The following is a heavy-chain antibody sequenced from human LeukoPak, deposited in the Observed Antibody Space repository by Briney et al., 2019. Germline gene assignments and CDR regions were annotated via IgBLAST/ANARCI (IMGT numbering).Heavy chain of an antibody. CDR3: ARLPPLIVVVTAIRDGYDY. V-gene: IGHV4-31*03. CDR1: GGSISIGGYY. D-gene: IGHD2-21*02. Sequence: ASETLSLTCTVSGGSISIGGYYWSWIRQHPGKGLEWIGYSYYSGSTYHNPSLKSRVTISVDTSKNQFSLKLSSVTAADTAVYYCARLPPLIVVVTAIRDGYDYWGQGTLVTVSS. J-gene: IGHJ4*02. CDR2: SYYSGST.